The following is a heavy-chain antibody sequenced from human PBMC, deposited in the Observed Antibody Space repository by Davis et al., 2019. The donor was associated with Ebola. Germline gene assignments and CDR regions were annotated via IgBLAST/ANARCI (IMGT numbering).Heavy chain of an antibody. D-gene: IGHD3-22*01. CDR2: IYYSGST. J-gene: IGHJ6*02. Sequence: SETLSLTCTVSGDSMNNYYWSWIRQPPGKGLEWIGYIYYSGSTHYNPSLNSRVSITVDTSKNQFSLRLTSVTAADTAVYYCNMVIGYYGMDVWGQGTTVTVSS. V-gene: IGHV4-59*08. CDR3: NMVIGYYGMDV. CDR1: GDSMNNYY.